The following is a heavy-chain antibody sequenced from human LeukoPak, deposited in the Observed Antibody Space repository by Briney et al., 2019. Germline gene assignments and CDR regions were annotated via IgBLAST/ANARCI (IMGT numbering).Heavy chain of an antibody. Sequence: PGGSLRLSCAASGFTFSDYYMSWIRQAPGKGLEWVSYFGSDSSFRAYADSVKGRFTISRDNAKNSLYLQMNSLRDEDTAVYYCATTYAGSGSYSFDYWGQGTLVTVSS. J-gene: IGHJ4*02. CDR3: ATTYAGSGSYSFDY. V-gene: IGHV3-11*06. D-gene: IGHD3-10*01. CDR1: GFTFSDYY. CDR2: FGSDSSFR.